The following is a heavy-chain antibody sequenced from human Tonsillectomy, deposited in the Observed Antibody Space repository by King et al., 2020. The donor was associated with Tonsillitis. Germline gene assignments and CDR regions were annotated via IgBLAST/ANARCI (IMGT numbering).Heavy chain of an antibody. Sequence: TLKESGPTLVKPTQTLTLTCTFSGFSLSTSGVGVGWIRQPPGKALEWLALLYWDDDKRYGQSLRSRVTIAKDTSKNQVVLTMTKMDPVDTGTYYCAHRKNAAASGTGAFDIWGQGTVVTVSS. D-gene: IGHD6-13*01. CDR1: GFSLSTSGVG. V-gene: IGHV2-5*05. CDR2: LYWDDDK. CDR3: AHRKNAAASGTGAFDI. J-gene: IGHJ3*02.